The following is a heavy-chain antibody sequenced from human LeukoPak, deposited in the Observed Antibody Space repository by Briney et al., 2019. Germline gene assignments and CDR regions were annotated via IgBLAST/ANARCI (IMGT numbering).Heavy chain of an antibody. CDR2: ISSSGSTI. CDR1: GFTFSDYY. D-gene: IGHD3-3*01. V-gene: IGHV3-11*01. Sequence: GGSLRLSCAASGFTFSDYYMSWIRQAPGKGLEWVSYISSSGSTIYYADSVKGRFTISRDNAKSSLYLQMNSLRAEDTAVYYCARTYYDFWSGYYMDVWGKGTTVTVSS. J-gene: IGHJ6*03. CDR3: ARTYYDFWSGYYMDV.